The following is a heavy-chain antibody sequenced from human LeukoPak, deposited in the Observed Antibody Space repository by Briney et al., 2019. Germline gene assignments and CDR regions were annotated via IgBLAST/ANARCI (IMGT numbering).Heavy chain of an antibody. CDR3: ARGEYCSSTSCYVTGFDY. V-gene: IGHV3-23*01. J-gene: IGHJ4*02. CDR2: ISGSGGST. CDR1: GFTFSSYG. Sequence: GGSLRLSCAASGFTFSSYGMSWVRQAPGKGLEWVSAISGSGGSTYYADSVKGRFTISRDNSKNTLYLQMNSLRAEDTAVYYCARGEYCSSTSCYVTGFDYWGQGTLVTVSS. D-gene: IGHD2-2*01.